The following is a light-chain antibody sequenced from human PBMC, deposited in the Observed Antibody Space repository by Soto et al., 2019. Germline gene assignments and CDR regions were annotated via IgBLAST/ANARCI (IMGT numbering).Light chain of an antibody. CDR1: QSVSSY. V-gene: IGKV3-20*01. CDR2: DTS. CDR3: QQYGSSPHT. J-gene: IGKJ4*01. Sequence: EIVLTQSPGTLSLSVGERVTLSCRASQSVSSYLAWYQQTPGQAPRLLIYDTSNRATGTPDRFSGSGSGTDFTLTISRLESEDFTVYYCQQYGSSPHTFGGGTKV.